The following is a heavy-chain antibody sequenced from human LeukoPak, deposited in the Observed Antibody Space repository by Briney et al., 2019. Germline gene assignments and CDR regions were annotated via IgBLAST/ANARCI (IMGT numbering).Heavy chain of an antibody. CDR2: ISRSGSTK. J-gene: IGHJ5*02. CDR3: ARANMVRGVGSFFDRNWFDP. Sequence: PGGSLRLSCAASGFTFSDYYMSWIRQAPGKGLEWVSSISRSGSTKYYADSVKGRFTISRDNAKNSLFLQMNSLRAEDTAVYYCARANMVRGVGSFFDRNWFDPWGQGTLVTVSS. CDR1: GFTFSDYY. D-gene: IGHD3-10*01. V-gene: IGHV3-11*01.